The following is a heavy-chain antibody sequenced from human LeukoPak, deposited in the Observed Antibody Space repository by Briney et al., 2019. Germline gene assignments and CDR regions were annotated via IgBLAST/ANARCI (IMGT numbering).Heavy chain of an antibody. CDR2: IYYSGST. V-gene: IGHV4-59*01. CDR3: ARDRWGYYFDY. J-gene: IGHJ4*02. CDR1: GGSFSGYY. Sequence: PSETLSLTCAVYGGSFSGYYWSWIRQPPGKGLEWIGYIYYSGSTNYNPSLKSRVTISVDTSKNQFSLKLSSVTAADTAVYYCARDRWGYYFDYRGQGTLVTVSS. D-gene: IGHD3-16*01.